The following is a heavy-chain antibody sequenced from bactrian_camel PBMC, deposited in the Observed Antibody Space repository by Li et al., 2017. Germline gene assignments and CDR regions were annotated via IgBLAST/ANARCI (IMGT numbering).Heavy chain of an antibody. V-gene: IGHV3S6*01. J-gene: IGHJ6*01. CDR2: VWPGGGRP. D-gene: IGHD3*01. Sequence: HVQLVESGGGLVQPRGSLRLSCTASGFTFSMYWMSWVRQAPGKGLEWVSSVWPGGGRPYYSDSVKGRFTISKDNTKNTVSLEMNSLQPEDTAMYYCATQSPTCYLRGTGDFTYWGQGTQVTVS. CDR1: GFTFSMYW. CDR3: ATQSPTCYLRGTGDFTY.